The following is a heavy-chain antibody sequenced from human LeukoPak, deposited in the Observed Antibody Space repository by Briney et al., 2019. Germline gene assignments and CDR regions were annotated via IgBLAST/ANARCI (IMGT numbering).Heavy chain of an antibody. V-gene: IGHV1-46*01. J-gene: IGHJ4*02. CDR1: GYTFTSYY. CDR2: INPSGGST. Sequence: VASVKVSCKASGYTFTSYYMHWVRQAPGQGLEWMGIINPSGGSTSYAQKFQGRVTMTRDMSTSTVYMELSSLRSEDTAVYYCASSLGKGYFFDYWGQGTLVTVSS. CDR3: ASSLGKGYFFDY.